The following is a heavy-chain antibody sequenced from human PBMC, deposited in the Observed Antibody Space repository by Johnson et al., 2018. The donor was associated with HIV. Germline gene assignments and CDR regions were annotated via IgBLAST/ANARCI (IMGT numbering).Heavy chain of an antibody. CDR1: GFRFSSYA. CDR3: ATSTASDAFDI. CDR2: IWYDGSNK. D-gene: IGHD1-1*01. V-gene: IGHV3-33*08. Sequence: VQLVESGGGLVKPGRSLRLSCVASGFRFSSYAVHWVRQAPGKGLEWVAVIWYDGSNKNYADSVKGRFTISRDNSKNTLYLQMNSLRAEDKAVYYCATSTASDAFDIWGQGTMVTVSS. J-gene: IGHJ3*02.